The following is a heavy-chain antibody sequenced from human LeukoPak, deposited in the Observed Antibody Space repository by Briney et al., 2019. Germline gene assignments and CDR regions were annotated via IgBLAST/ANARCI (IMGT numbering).Heavy chain of an antibody. CDR3: ARQDYYGSGLPGY. CDR1: GGSVSSSSYY. D-gene: IGHD3-10*01. Sequence: SETLSLTCTVSGGSVSSSSYYWGWIRQPPGEGLEWIGSIYYSGSTYYDPSLKSRVTISVDTSKNQFSLKLNSVTAADTAVYYCARQDYYGSGLPGYWGQGTLVTVSS. J-gene: IGHJ4*02. V-gene: IGHV4-39*01. CDR2: IYYSGST.